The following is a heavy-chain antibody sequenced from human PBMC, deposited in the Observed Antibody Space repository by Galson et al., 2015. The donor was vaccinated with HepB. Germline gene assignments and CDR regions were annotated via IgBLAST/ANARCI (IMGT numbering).Heavy chain of an antibody. Sequence: SLRLSCAASGFTSDSEFTFSSYGMHWVRQAPGKGLEWVAVISYDGSNKFYADSVKGRFTISRDNFKNTLYLQLNSLRAEDTAVYYCAKDRRGGYDSGLDFRGQGTLVTVSS. CDR1: GFTSDSEFTFSSYG. CDR2: ISYDGSNK. D-gene: IGHD5-12*01. CDR3: AKDRRGGYDSGLDF. V-gene: IGHV3-30*18. J-gene: IGHJ4*02.